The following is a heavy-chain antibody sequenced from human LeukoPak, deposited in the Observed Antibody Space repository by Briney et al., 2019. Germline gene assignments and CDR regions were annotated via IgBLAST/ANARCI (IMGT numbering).Heavy chain of an antibody. CDR2: IYYSGGT. CDR1: GGSISSYY. Sequence: SETLSLTCTVSGGSISSYYWSWIRQPPGKGLEWIGYIYYSGGTNYNPSLKSRVTISVDTSKNQFSLKLSSVTAAYTAVYYCARTSITATPYYFDYWGQGTLVTVSS. V-gene: IGHV4-59*01. J-gene: IGHJ4*02. CDR3: ARTSITATPYYFDY. D-gene: IGHD5-18*01.